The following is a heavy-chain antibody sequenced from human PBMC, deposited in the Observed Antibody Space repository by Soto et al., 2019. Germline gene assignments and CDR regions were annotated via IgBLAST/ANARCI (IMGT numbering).Heavy chain of an antibody. CDR3: VKSRRKGGLGDCSSTSCYGAYYYYGMDV. J-gene: IGHJ6*02. Sequence: PGGSLRLSCSASGFTFSSYTMHWVRQAPGKGLEYVSAISSNGGSTYYADSVKGRFTISRDNSKNTLYLQMSSLRAEDTGVYYCVKSRRKGGLGDCSSTSCYGAYYYYGMDVWGQGTTVTVSS. CDR2: ISSNGGST. V-gene: IGHV3-64D*06. CDR1: GFTFSSYT. D-gene: IGHD2-2*01.